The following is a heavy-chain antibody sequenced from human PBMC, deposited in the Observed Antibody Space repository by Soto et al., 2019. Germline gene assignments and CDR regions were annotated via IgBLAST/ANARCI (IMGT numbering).Heavy chain of an antibody. CDR3: ARRGSGSYYDY. V-gene: IGHV3-23*01. D-gene: IGHD1-26*01. J-gene: IGHJ4*02. CDR2: ISGSGGNT. Sequence: EVQLLESGGGLVQPGGSLRLSCAASGFTFSSYAMRWVRQAPVKGLEWVSAISGSGGNTYYADSVKGRFTLSRDNSKHTLYLQMNSLRAGDTAVYYCARRGSGSYYDYWGQGTLVTVSS. CDR1: GFTFSSYA.